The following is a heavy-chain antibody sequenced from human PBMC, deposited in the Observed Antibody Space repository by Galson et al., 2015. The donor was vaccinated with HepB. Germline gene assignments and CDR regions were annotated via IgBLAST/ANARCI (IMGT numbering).Heavy chain of an antibody. CDR1: GYSFTSYW. Sequence: QSGAEVKKPGESLRISCKGSGYSFTSYWISWVRQMPGKGLEWMGRIDPSDSYTNYSPSFQGHVTISADKSISTAYLQWSSLKASDTAMYYCARRWKYSSSSGPDYYYGMDVWGQGTTVTVPS. D-gene: IGHD6-6*01. V-gene: IGHV5-10-1*01. CDR2: IDPSDSYT. CDR3: ARRWKYSSSSGPDYYYGMDV. J-gene: IGHJ6*02.